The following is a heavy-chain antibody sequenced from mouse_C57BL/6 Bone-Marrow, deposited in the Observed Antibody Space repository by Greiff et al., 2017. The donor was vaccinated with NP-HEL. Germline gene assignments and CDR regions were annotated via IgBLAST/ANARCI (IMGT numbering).Heavy chain of an antibody. J-gene: IGHJ4*01. CDR3: ARLDYYARDY. Sequence: QVHVKQPGAELVRPGTSVKLSCKASGYTFTSYWMHWVKQRPGQGLEWIGVINPSDSYTNYTQKFKGQATLTVDTSSSTPYMQLRRLTSEASAGFESARLDYYARDYWGQGTPVTVSS. CDR2: INPSDSYT. CDR1: GYTFTSYW. V-gene: IGHV1-59*01.